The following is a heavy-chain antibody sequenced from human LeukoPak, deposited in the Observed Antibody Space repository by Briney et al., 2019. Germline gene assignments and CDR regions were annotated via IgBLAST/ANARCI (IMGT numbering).Heavy chain of an antibody. CDR3: AREGSSSVL. J-gene: IGHJ4*02. CDR2: ISSSSSYI. V-gene: IGHV3-21*01. CDR1: GFTFSRYS. D-gene: IGHD2-2*01. Sequence: NTGGSLRLSCAASGFTFSRYSMNWVRQAPGKGLEWVSSISSSSSYIYYADSVKSRFTISRDNAKNSLYLQMKSLRAEDTAVYYCAREGSSSVLWGQGTLVTVSS.